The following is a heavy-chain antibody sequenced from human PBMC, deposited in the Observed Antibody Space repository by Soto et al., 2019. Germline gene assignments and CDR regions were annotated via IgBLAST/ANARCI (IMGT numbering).Heavy chain of an antibody. CDR2: TYYWSRWYN. V-gene: IGHV6-1*01. J-gene: IGHJ4*02. Sequence: PTLSLTCAISGDSVSSNRATWNWIRQYPSRGLEWLGRTYYWSRWYNEYKASVKSRISINPDTSKNQFSLQLNSVTPEDTAVYFCARGGKIAAAGIDYWGRGILVTVSS. CDR1: GDSVSSNRAT. D-gene: IGHD6-13*01. CDR3: ARGGKIAAAGIDY.